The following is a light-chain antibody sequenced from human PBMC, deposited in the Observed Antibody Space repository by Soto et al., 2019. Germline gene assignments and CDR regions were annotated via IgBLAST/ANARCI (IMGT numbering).Light chain of an antibody. J-gene: IGKJ3*01. CDR1: QSINTN. CDR2: AAS. Sequence: IEMTQAPSSLSASVGGTVTITCRASQSINTNLNWYQHKVGEAPKLLIYAASSLQSGVPSRFMGSGSGTHFTLTISSLQPEDVATSYCQQSYDNLTFGPGTKVDIQ. V-gene: IGKV1-39*01. CDR3: QQSYDNLT.